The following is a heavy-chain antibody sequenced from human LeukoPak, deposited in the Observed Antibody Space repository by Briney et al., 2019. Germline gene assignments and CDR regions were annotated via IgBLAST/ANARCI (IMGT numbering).Heavy chain of an antibody. CDR1: GGSISVYF. CDR2: IYYKGNT. V-gene: IGHV4-59*01. J-gene: IGHJ4*02. D-gene: IGHD3-3*01. CDR3: ARDRGSGYFPGFDS. Sequence: TETLSLTCNVSGGSISVYFWSWIRQPPGKGLEWIGHIYYKGNTNYNSSLQSRVTISIDTSKTQFSLNLSSVTAADTGVYYCARDRGSGYFPGFDSWGQGTLVTVSS.